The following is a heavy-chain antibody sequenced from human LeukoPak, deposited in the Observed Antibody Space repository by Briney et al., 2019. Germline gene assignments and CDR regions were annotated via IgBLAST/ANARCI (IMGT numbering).Heavy chain of an antibody. J-gene: IGHJ5*02. D-gene: IGHD3-10*01. CDR2: ISSNASTM. CDR1: GFTFSSYE. V-gene: IGHV3-48*03. Sequence: PGGSLRLSCAASGFTFSSYEMNWVRQAPGKGLEWVSYISSNASTMYYADSVKGRCTISRDNAKNSLYLQMNSLRAEDTAVYYCAGDPLSSAPWGQGTLVTVSS. CDR3: AGDPLSSAP.